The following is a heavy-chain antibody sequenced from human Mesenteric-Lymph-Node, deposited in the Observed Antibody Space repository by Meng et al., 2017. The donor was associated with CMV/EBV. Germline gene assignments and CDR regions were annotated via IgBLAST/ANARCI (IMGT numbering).Heavy chain of an antibody. Sequence: GSGGSISSSSYYWGWIRQPPGKGLEWIGSIYYSGSTYYNPSLKSRVTISVDTSKNQFSLKLSSVTAADTAVYYCARQSGAVAGGVAYWGQGTLVTVSS. CDR1: GGSISSSSYY. CDR2: IYYSGST. D-gene: IGHD6-19*01. CDR3: ARQSGAVAGGVAY. J-gene: IGHJ4*02. V-gene: IGHV4-39*01.